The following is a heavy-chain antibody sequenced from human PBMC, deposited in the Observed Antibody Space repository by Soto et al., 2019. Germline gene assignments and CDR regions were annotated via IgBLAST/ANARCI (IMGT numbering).Heavy chain of an antibody. CDR1: GYTFTSYY. J-gene: IGHJ4*02. V-gene: IGHV1-46*01. CDR2: INPSGGST. CDR3: ARFSDHPADRGVIGFDY. Sequence: ASVKVSCKASGYTFTSYYMHWVRQAPGQGLEWMGIINPSGGSTSYAQKFQGRVTMTKDTSTSTVYMELSSLRSEDTAVYYCARFSDHPADRGVIGFDYWGQGTLVTVSS. D-gene: IGHD3-22*01.